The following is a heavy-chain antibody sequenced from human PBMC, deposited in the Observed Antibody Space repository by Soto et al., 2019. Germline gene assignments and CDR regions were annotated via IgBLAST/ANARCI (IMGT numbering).Heavy chain of an antibody. CDR3: ARDRGLRGAPEKGMDV. V-gene: IGHV3-53*01. J-gene: IGHJ6*02. D-gene: IGHD3-10*01. CDR1: GFTVSSNY. CDR2: IYSGGST. Sequence: GGSLRLSCAASGFTVSSNYMSWVRQAPGKGLEWVSVIYSGGSTYYADSVKGRFTISRDNSKNTLYLQMNSLRAEDTAVYYCARDRGLRGAPEKGMDVWGQGTTVTVYS.